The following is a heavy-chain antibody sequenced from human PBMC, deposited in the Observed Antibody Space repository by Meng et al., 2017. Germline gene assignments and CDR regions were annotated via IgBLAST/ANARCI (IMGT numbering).Heavy chain of an antibody. J-gene: IGHJ5*02. CDR3: ARKFTMVRGIYNWFDP. CDR2: INHSGST. D-gene: IGHD3-10*01. CDR1: GGSFSGYY. Sequence: QGQPHQWGAGFFKPSEALSLYCAVYGGSFSGYYWSWIRQPPGKGLEWIGEINHSGSTNYNPSLKSRVTISVDTSKNQFSLKLSSVTAADTAVYYCARKFTMVRGIYNWFDPWGQGTLVTVSS. V-gene: IGHV4-34*01.